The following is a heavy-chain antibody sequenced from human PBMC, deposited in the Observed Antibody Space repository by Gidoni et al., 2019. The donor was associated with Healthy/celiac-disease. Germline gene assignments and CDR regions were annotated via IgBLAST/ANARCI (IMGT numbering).Heavy chain of an antibody. CDR2: ISAYNGNT. D-gene: IGHD6-19*01. V-gene: IGHV1-18*01. J-gene: IGHJ6*02. Sequence: QVQLLQSGAEVKKPGASVKVSCTASGYTFTSYGISWVRQAPGQGLEWMGWISAYNGNTNYAQKLQGRVTMTTDTSTSTAYMELRSLRSDDTAVYYWARDTLAGDVDYDGMDVWGQGTTVTVSS. CDR1: GYTFTSYG. CDR3: ARDTLAGDVDYDGMDV.